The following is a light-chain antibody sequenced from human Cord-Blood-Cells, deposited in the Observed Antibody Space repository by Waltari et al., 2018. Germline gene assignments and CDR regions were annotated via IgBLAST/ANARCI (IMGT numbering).Light chain of an antibody. V-gene: IGLV2-14*01. Sequence: QSALSQPASVSGSPGHSITISCTGTSSDVGGYNYVPWYHQLPGKAPKLMIYDVSNRPSGVSNRFSGSKSGNTASLTISGLQAEDEADYYCSSYTSSSTYVFGTVTKVTVL. CDR2: DVS. CDR1: SSDVGGYNY. CDR3: SSYTSSSTYV. J-gene: IGLJ1*01.